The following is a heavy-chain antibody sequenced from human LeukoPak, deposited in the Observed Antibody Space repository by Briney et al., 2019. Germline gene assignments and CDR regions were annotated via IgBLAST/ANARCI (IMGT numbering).Heavy chain of an antibody. J-gene: IGHJ5*02. CDR1: GYTFTSYY. Sequence: GASVKVSCKASGYTFTSYYVHWVRQAPGQGLEWMGIINPSGGSTSYAQKFQGRVTMTRDTSTSTVYMELSSLRSEDTAVYYCARGHCTNGVCYRLWFDPWGQGTLVTVSS. V-gene: IGHV1-46*01. D-gene: IGHD2-8*01. CDR2: INPSGGST. CDR3: ARGHCTNGVCYRLWFDP.